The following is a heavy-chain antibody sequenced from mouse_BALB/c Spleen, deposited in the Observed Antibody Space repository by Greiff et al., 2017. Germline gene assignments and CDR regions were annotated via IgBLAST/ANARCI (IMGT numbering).Heavy chain of an antibody. Sequence: QVTLKESGPGILQPSQTLSLTCSFSGFSLSTSGMGVGWIRQPSGKGLEWLAHIWWDDDKRYNPALKSRLTISKDTSSNQVFLKIASVDTADTATYYCARPYYYGSPWFAYWGQGTLVTVSA. CDR2: IWWDDDK. V-gene: IGHV8-8*01. J-gene: IGHJ3*01. D-gene: IGHD1-1*01. CDR1: GFSLSTSGMG. CDR3: ARPYYYGSPWFAY.